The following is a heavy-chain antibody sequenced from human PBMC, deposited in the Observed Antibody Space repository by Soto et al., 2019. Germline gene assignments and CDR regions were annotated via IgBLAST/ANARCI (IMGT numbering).Heavy chain of an antibody. J-gene: IGHJ4*02. CDR3: AKDMCGGSCWSFDY. V-gene: IGHV3-23*01. CDR1: GFTFSSYA. CDR2: ISGSGGST. D-gene: IGHD2-15*01. Sequence: EVQLLESGGGLVQPGGSLRLSCAASGFTFSSYAMSWVRQAPGKGLEWVSDISGSGGSTYYADSVKGRFTISRDNSKNTLYLQINSLRAEDTAVYYCAKDMCGGSCWSFDYWGQGTLVTVSS.